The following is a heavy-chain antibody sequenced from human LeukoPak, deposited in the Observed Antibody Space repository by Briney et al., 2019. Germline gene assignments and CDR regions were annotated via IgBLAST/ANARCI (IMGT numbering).Heavy chain of an antibody. CDR2: IYYSGST. J-gene: IGHJ3*02. V-gene: IGHV4-39*01. Sequence: SETLSLTCTVSGGSISSSSYYWGWIRQPPGKGLEWIGSIYYSGSTYYNPSLKSRVTISVDTSKNQFSLKLSSVTAADTAVYYCASIAVAGFTDAFDIWGQETMVTVSS. CDR1: GGSISSSSYY. CDR3: ASIAVAGFTDAFDI. D-gene: IGHD6-19*01.